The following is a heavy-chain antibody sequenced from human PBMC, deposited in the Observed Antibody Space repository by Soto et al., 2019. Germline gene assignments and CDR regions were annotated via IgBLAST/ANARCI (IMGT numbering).Heavy chain of an antibody. D-gene: IGHD1-1*01. CDR1: GGSFSGYY. CDR2: INHSGST. CDR3: ARAPTLQRAFTY. J-gene: IGHJ4*02. V-gene: IGHV4-34*01. Sequence: LSLTCAVYGGSFSGYYWSWIRQPPGKGLEWIGEINHSGSTNYNPSLKSRVTISVDTSRNQFSLRLSSVTAADTAVYYCARAPTLQRAFTYWGQGTLVTVSS.